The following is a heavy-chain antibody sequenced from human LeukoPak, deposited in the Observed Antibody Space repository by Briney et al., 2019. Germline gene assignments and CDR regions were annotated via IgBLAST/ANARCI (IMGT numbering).Heavy chain of an antibody. J-gene: IGHJ4*02. CDR2: INSDGSST. D-gene: IGHD3-16*01. CDR1: GFTFSSYW. CDR3: ARDGGSGNPVFVHDY. V-gene: IGHV3-74*01. Sequence: PGGSLRLSCAASGFTFSSYWMHWVRQAPGKGLVWVSRINSDGSSTSYADSVKGRFTISRDNAKNTLYLQMNSLRAEDTAVYYCARDGGSGNPVFVHDYWGQGTLVTVSS.